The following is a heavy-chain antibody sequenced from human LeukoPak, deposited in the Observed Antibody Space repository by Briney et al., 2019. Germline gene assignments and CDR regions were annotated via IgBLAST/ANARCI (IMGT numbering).Heavy chain of an antibody. CDR3: ARSDSSGLFRDAFDI. Sequence: GRSLRLSCAASGFTFSSYDMHWVRQATGKGLEWVSAIGTAGDTYYPGSVKGRFTISRENAKNSLYLQMNSLRAGDTAVYYCARSDSSGLFRDAFDIWGQGTMVTVSS. CDR1: GFTFSSYD. V-gene: IGHV3-13*01. CDR2: IGTAGDT. J-gene: IGHJ3*02. D-gene: IGHD3-22*01.